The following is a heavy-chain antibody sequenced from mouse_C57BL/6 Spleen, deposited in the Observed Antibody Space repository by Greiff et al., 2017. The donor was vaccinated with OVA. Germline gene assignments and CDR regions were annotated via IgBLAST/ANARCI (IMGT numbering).Heavy chain of an antibody. Sequence: EVMLVESGEGLVKPGGSLKLSCAASGFTFSSYAMSWVRQTPEKRLEWVAYISSGGDYIYYADTVKGRFTISRDNARNTLYLQMSSLKSEDTAMXYCTRDGYYGTSFDYWGQGTTLTVSS. D-gene: IGHD2-3*01. CDR2: ISSGGDYI. V-gene: IGHV5-9-1*02. CDR3: TRDGYYGTSFDY. CDR1: GFTFSSYA. J-gene: IGHJ2*01.